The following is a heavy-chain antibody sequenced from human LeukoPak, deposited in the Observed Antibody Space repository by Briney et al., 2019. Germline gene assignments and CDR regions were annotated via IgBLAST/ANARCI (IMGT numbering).Heavy chain of an antibody. V-gene: IGHV1-58*02. CDR2: IVVGSGNT. CDR1: GFTFTSSA. Sequence: ASVKVSCEASGFTFTSSAMQWVRQARGQRLEWIGWIVVGSGNTNYAQKFQERVTITRDMSTSTAYMELSSLRSEDTAVYYCAAGPVRGGYYYMDVWGKGTTVTVSS. D-gene: IGHD6-19*01. CDR3: AAGPVRGGYYYMDV. J-gene: IGHJ6*03.